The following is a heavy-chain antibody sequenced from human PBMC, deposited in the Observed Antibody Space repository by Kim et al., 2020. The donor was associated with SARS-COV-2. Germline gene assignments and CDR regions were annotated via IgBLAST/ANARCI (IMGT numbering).Heavy chain of an antibody. CDR3: ASGDHIMY. V-gene: IGHV3-33*01. Sequence: SNKYYADSGKGRFTISRDNSKNTLYLQMNSLRAEDTAVYYCASGDHIMYWGQGTLVTVSS. CDR2: SNK. J-gene: IGHJ4*02. D-gene: IGHD3-10*01.